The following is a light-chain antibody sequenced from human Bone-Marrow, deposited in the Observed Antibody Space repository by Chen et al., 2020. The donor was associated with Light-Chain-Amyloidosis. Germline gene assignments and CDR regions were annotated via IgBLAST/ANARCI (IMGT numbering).Light chain of an antibody. CDR3: QVWDRSSDRPV. V-gene: IGLV3-21*02. CDR2: DDS. Sequence: SFVLTQPSSVLVAPGQPATMACGGNNIGSTSVHWYQQTPGQSPLLVVYDDSARPSGIPERLAGSNSGNTATLTISRVEAGDEADYYCQVWDRSSDRPVFGGGTKLTVL. CDR1: NIGSTS. J-gene: IGLJ3*02.